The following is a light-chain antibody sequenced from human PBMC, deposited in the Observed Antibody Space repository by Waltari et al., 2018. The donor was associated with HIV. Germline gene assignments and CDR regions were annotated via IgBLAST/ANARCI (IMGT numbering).Light chain of an antibody. Sequence: SFELTQPPSVSVSPGQTARITCSGDAFAKQYTYWYQQKPGQAPVVVIYKDTERPSGIPERFSGSSSGTTVTLTISGVQSEDEADYYCQSADTGGTRVFGPGTKVTVL. CDR2: KDT. V-gene: IGLV3-25*03. CDR1: AFAKQY. CDR3: QSADTGGTRV. J-gene: IGLJ1*01.